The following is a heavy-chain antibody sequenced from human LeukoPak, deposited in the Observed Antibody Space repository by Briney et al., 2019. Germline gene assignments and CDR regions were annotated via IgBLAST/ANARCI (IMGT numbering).Heavy chain of an antibody. Sequence: SETLSLTCTVSGGSISSYYWSWIRQPPGKGLEWIGYIYYSGSTNYTPSLKSRVTISVDTSKNQFSLNLSSVPAADTAVYYCVRAPRGAVYYYGMDVWGQGTTVTVSS. CDR2: IYYSGST. CDR1: GGSISSYY. CDR3: VRAPRGAVYYYGMDV. J-gene: IGHJ6*02. V-gene: IGHV4-59*08. D-gene: IGHD3-10*01.